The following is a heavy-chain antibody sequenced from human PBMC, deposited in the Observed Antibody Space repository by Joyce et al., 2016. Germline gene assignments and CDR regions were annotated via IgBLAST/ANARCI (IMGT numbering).Heavy chain of an antibody. CDR2: TWPGDSDT. V-gene: IGHV5-51*01. J-gene: IGHJ5*02. D-gene: IGHD5/OR15-5a*01. CDR3: ARRAWTCTLLKCHLDT. CDR1: GYDFNNYW. Sequence: EVQLVQSGAEVKKPGESLKISCKASGYDFNNYWIVWVRQMPGKGLEWMGITWPGDSDTRYNPAFQGQVTISVDKTQTTADVQWNNVTASDTAKYYCARRAWTCTLLKCHLDTWGQGTQVTVSS.